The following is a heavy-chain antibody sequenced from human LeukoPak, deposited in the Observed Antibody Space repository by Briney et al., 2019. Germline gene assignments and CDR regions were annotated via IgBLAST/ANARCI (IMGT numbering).Heavy chain of an antibody. J-gene: IGHJ5*02. CDR3: ASYSSSLAYNWFDP. Sequence: PSETLSLTCTVSSGSISTSNYYWGWVRQPPGKALEWIGEINHSGSTNYNPSLKSRVTISVDTSKNQFSLKLSSVTAADTAVYYCASYSSSLAYNWFDPWGQGTLVTVSS. CDR1: SGSISTSNYY. CDR2: INHSGST. V-gene: IGHV4-39*07. D-gene: IGHD6-13*01.